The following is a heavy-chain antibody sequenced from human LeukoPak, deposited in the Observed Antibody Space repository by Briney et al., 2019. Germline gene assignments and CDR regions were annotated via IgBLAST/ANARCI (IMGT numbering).Heavy chain of an antibody. CDR1: GFTVTSNY. Sequence: QSGGSLRLSCVVSGFTVTSNYISWVRQAPGKGLEWVSIIQTGGGTSYADSVMGRFTISRDISKNTVYLQMNSLRPEDTAVYYCADPGVGYWGQGTLVTVS. D-gene: IGHD3-10*01. V-gene: IGHV3-66*02. J-gene: IGHJ4*02. CDR3: ADPGVGY. CDR2: IQTGGGT.